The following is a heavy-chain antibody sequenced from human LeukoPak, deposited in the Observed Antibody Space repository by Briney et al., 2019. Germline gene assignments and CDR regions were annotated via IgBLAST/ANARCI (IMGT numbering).Heavy chain of an antibody. V-gene: IGHV3-11*01. CDR3: ARHRLDASRFQADFDY. J-gene: IGHJ4*02. CDR1: GFSLSDYY. CDR2: IGVAV. Sequence: PGGSLRLSCAAFGFSLSDYYMSWIRQAPGMGLEWVAYIGVAVNSAGSVSGRFTISRDSATNSVHLQTNSLRVEDAAVYYCARHRLDASRFQADFDYWGQGTLVTVSS. D-gene: IGHD2-8*01.